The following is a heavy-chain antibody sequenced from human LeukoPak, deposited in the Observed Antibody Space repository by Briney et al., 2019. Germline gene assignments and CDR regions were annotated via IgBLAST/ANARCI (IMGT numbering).Heavy chain of an antibody. J-gene: IGHJ4*02. CDR1: GYTGTNYG. V-gene: IGHV1-18*01. D-gene: IGHD5-12*01. CDR3: ARGFSGYDYIGY. CDR2: ISGSNGDT. Sequence: ASVKVSCTASGYTGTNYGITWVRQAPGPGLEWLGWISGSNGDTNYAQRFQGRVTLTIDTSTRTAYMEVKSLRSDDTAVYYCARGFSGYDYIGYWGQGTLVTVSS.